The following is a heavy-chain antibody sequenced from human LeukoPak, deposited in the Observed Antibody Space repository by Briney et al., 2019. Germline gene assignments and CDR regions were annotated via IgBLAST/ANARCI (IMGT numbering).Heavy chain of an antibody. V-gene: IGHV4-4*07. D-gene: IGHD6-13*01. CDR2: IYTSGST. CDR1: GGSISSYY. Sequence: SETLSLTCTVSGGSISSYYWSWIRQAAGKGLEWIGRIYTSGSTNYNPSLKSRVTMSVDTSKNQFSLKLSSVTAADTAVYYCARVVYSSSGPNYYYYYMDVWGKGTTVTVSS. J-gene: IGHJ6*03. CDR3: ARVVYSSSGPNYYYYYMDV.